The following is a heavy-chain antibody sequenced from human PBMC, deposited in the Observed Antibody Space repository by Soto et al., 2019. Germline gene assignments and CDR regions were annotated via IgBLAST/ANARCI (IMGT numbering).Heavy chain of an antibody. D-gene: IGHD3-22*01. CDR1: GFTFSDYV. J-gene: IGHJ3*02. CDR3: TKDLTPWLLPPKLDGFDI. CDR2: IWYDGNFQ. Sequence: PGGSLRLSCAASGFTFSDYVIHWVRQAPCKGLEWVAVIWYDGNFQFYVDSVKGRFTISRDDSKNTMYLQMSSLRVEDTAVYYCTKDLTPWLLPPKLDGFDIWGQGTMVTV. V-gene: IGHV3-33*06.